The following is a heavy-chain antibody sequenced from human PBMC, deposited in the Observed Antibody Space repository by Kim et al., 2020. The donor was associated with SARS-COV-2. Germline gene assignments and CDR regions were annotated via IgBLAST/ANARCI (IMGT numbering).Heavy chain of an antibody. J-gene: IGHJ6*03. Sequence: SQTLSLTCAISGDSVSSNSAAWNWIRQSPSRGLEWLGRTYYRSKWYNDYAVSVKSRITINPDTSKNQFSLQLNSVTPEDTAVYYCARESGYWSIAAAGTEGENYYYYYMDVWGKGTTVTVSS. CDR1: GDSVSSNSAA. CDR3: ARESGYWSIAAAGTEGENYYYYYMDV. CDR2: TYYRSKWYN. V-gene: IGHV6-1*01. D-gene: IGHD6-13*01.